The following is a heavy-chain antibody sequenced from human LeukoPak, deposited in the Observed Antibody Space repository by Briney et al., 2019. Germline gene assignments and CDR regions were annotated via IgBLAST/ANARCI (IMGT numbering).Heavy chain of an antibody. J-gene: IGHJ5*02. CDR2: INWNGGST. Sequence: GGSLRLSCAASGFTFDDYGMSWVRQAPGKGLEWVSGINWNGGSTGYADSVKGRFTISRDNAKNSLYLQMNSLRDEDTALYYCARARYSSGWGNWFDPWGQGTLVTVSS. CDR3: ARARYSSGWGNWFDP. D-gene: IGHD6-19*01. CDR1: GFTFDDYG. V-gene: IGHV3-20*04.